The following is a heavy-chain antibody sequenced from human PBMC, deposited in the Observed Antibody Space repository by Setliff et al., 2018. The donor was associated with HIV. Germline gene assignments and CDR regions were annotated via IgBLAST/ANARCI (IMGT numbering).Heavy chain of an antibody. D-gene: IGHD5-12*01. CDR1: GYTFTDYY. J-gene: IGHJ4*02. CDR2: INADNGYT. V-gene: IGHV1-18*01. CDR3: ARGKTWLRFLDY. Sequence: ASVKVSCKASGYTFTDYYIHWVRQAPGQGLEWMGWINADNGYTNYAQNVQGRVTVTMDTSTSTAYMELRSLKSDDTAVYYCARGKTWLRFLDYWGQGTLVTVSS.